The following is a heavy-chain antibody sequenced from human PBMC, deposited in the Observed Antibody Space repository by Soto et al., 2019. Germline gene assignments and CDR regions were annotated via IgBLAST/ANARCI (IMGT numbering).Heavy chain of an antibody. J-gene: IGHJ6*03. CDR2: IYHLGST. CDR1: GGSISSYY. Sequence: SETLSLTCTVSGGSISSYYWSWIRQPPGKGLEWIGDIYHLGSTNYNLSLKSRVTMSVDTSKNQFSLTLNSVTAADTATYYCARGGISHWAYFYYMDVWDRGTTVTVSS. V-gene: IGHV4-59*12. D-gene: IGHD2-21*01. CDR3: ARGGISHWAYFYYMDV.